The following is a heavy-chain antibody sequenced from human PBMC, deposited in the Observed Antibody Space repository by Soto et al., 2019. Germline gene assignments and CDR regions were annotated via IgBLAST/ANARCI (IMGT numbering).Heavy chain of an antibody. J-gene: IGHJ5*02. CDR1: GGSISSSSYY. CDR2: IYYSGST. CDR3: ARQYCSSTSCYTLPGWFDP. Sequence: QLQLQESGPGLVKPSETLSLTCTVSGGSISSSSYYWGWIRQPPGKGLEWIGSIYYSGSTYYNPSLKSRVTISVDTSMNQFSLKLSSATDADTAVYYCARQYCSSTSCYTLPGWFDPWGQGTMVTVSS. V-gene: IGHV4-39*01. D-gene: IGHD2-2*02.